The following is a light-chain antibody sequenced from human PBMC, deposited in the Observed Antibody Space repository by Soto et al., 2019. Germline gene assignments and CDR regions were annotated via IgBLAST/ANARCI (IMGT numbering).Light chain of an antibody. CDR1: QAIRND. CDR2: AAS. CDR3: LQDYNYPPT. J-gene: IGKJ5*01. V-gene: IGKV1-6*02. Sequence: AIQMTQSPSSQSASVGDRVTITCRASQAIRNDLGWYQQKPGKAPKLLIYAASRFQSGVPSRFSGSGSGTDFTLTISSLQAEDFATYYCLQDYNYPPTFGQGTRLEIK.